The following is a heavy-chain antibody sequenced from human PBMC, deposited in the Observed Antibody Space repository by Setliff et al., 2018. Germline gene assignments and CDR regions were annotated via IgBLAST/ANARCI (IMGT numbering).Heavy chain of an antibody. Sequence: GASVKVSCKTSGYSFTSHYMHWVRQAPGQGLEWMGIINTGGGSSSSTQKFQGRVTMTRDTSISTGYMELSRLRSDDTAVYYCARDLNRWFGEFAFDIWGQGTMVTVSS. V-gene: IGHV1-46*01. D-gene: IGHD3-10*01. CDR2: INTGGGSS. J-gene: IGHJ3*02. CDR3: ARDLNRWFGEFAFDI. CDR1: GYSFTSHY.